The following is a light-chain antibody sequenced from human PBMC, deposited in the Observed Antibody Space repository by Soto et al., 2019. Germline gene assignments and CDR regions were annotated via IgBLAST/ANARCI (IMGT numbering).Light chain of an antibody. V-gene: IGKV3-15*01. J-gene: IGKJ5*01. Sequence: EVVMTQSPVTLSVSPGERATLSCRSSQSVRSSVAWYQQKPRQEPRLLFYGASSRATGITARFSGSGSGTEFTLTISSLQSEDVAVYYCQQYNNWPPITFGQGTRLEIK. CDR2: GAS. CDR1: QSVRSS. CDR3: QQYNNWPPIT.